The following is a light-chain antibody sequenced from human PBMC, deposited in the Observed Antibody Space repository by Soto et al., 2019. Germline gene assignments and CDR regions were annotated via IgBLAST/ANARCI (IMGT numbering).Light chain of an antibody. CDR3: QQYGSSPPWT. V-gene: IGKV3-20*01. J-gene: IGKJ1*01. Sequence: EIVLTQSPGTLSLSPGERATLSCRASQSVSSSYLAWYQQKPGQAPRLLIYGASSSATGIPDRFSGSGSGTDFTLTTSRLEPDDFAVYYCQQYGSSPPWTFGQGTKVYIK. CDR1: QSVSSSY. CDR2: GAS.